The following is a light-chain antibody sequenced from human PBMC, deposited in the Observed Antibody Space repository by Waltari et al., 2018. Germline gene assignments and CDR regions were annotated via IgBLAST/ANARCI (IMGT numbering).Light chain of an antibody. Sequence: DLQMTQFPSTLSASVGDRLTITCRASQGINSWLAWYQQKPGKAPKLLIYKASSLESGVPSRFSGSGSGTEFTLTISSLQPDDFATYYCQQYNSYEWTFGQGTKVEVK. CDR3: QQYNSYEWT. V-gene: IGKV1-5*03. CDR1: QGINSW. J-gene: IGKJ1*01. CDR2: KAS.